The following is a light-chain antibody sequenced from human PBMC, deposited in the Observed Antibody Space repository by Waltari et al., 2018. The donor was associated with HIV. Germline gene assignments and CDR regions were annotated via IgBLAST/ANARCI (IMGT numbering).Light chain of an antibody. Sequence: EIVLTQSPGTLSLSPGERATLSCRASQSVSSTYLAWYQHKPGQAPRLLIYGASSRATGIPDRFSGSGSGTDFTLTISRLEPEDFAVYYCQQYGSSPLSTFGPGTKVDIK. CDR3: QQYGSSPLST. J-gene: IGKJ3*01. V-gene: IGKV3-20*01. CDR1: QSVSSTY. CDR2: GAS.